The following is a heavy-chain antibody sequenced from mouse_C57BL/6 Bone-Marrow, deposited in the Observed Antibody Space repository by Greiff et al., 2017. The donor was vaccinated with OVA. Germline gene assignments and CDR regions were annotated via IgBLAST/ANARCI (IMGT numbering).Heavy chain of an antibody. CDR3: ACNYGSSPFFDY. CDR1: GYTFTSYW. J-gene: IGHJ2*01. CDR2: IDPSDSYT. Sequence: QVQLQQPGAELVRPGTSVKLSCKASGYTFTSYWMHWVKQRPGQGLEWIGVIDPSDSYTNYNQKFKGKATLTVDTSSSTAYMQLSSLTSEDSAVYYCACNYGSSPFFDYWGQGTTLTVSS. D-gene: IGHD1-1*01. V-gene: IGHV1-59*01.